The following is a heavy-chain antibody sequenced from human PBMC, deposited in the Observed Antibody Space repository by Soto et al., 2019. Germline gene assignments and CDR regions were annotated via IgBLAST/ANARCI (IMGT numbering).Heavy chain of an antibody. J-gene: IGHJ4*02. CDR3: AKKGVPATSSYYFDY. V-gene: IGHV3-23*01. CDR2: ISGSGGST. Sequence: GGSLRLSCAASGFTFSSYAMSWVRQAPGKGLEWVSAISGSGGSTYYADSVKGRFTISRDNSKNTLYLQMNSLRAEDTAVYYCAKKGVPATSSYYFDYWGQGTLVTVSS. D-gene: IGHD2-2*01. CDR1: GFTFSSYA.